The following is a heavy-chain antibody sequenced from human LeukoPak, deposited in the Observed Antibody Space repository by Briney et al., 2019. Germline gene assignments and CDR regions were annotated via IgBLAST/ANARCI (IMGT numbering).Heavy chain of an antibody. V-gene: IGHV1-2*06. CDR2: INPNSGGT. D-gene: IGHD3-3*01. J-gene: IGHJ4*02. CDR3: ARDPPYYDFWSGYCTIFDY. Sequence: ASVKVSCKASGYTFTGYYMHWVRQAPGQGLEWMGRINPNSGGTNYAQKFQGRVTMTRDTSISTAYMELSRLRSDDTAVYYCARDPPYYDFWSGYCTIFDYWGQGTLVTVSS. CDR1: GYTFTGYY.